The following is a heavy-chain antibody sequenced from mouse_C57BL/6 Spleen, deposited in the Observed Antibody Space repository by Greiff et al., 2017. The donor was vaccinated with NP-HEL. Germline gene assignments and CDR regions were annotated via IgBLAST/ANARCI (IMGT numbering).Heavy chain of an antibody. CDR3: ARGGYYDYAMDY. J-gene: IGHJ4*01. V-gene: IGHV3-1*01. CDR1: GYSITSGYD. D-gene: IGHD2-3*01. CDR2: ISYSGST. Sequence: EVQRVESGPGMVKPSQSLSLTCTVTGYSITSGYDWHWIRHFPGNKLEWMGYISYSGSTNYNPSLKSRISITHDTSKNHFFLKLNSVTTEDTATYYCARGGYYDYAMDYWGQGTSVTVSS.